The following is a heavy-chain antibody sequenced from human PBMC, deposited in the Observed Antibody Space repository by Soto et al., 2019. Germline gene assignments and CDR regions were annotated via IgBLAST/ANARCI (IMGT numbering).Heavy chain of an antibody. Sequence: ASVKVSCKASGYTFTSYSISWVRQAPGQGLEWMGWISAYNGNTNYAQKLQGRVTMTTDTSTSTAYMELRSLRSDDTAVYYCAREGTYYDFWSGYYAPHGNPFSKDYFDYWGQGTLVTVSS. D-gene: IGHD3-3*01. CDR1: GYTFTSYS. CDR2: ISAYNGNT. J-gene: IGHJ4*02. V-gene: IGHV1-18*01. CDR3: AREGTYYDFWSGYYAPHGNPFSKDYFDY.